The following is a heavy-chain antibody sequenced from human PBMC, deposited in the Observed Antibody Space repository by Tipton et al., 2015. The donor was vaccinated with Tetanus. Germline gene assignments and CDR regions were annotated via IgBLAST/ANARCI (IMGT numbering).Heavy chain of an antibody. D-gene: IGHD3-10*01. CDR2: ISNSGSA. V-gene: IGHV4-31*02. CDR3: ARDRGVQGGYYSYHGMDV. CDR1: GGSISSDGAY. Sequence: LRLSCTVSGGSISSDGAYWSWIRQHPGEGLEWIGYISNSGSAYYNPSLKSRVTISVDTSQKQISLKVNSVTAADTAVYYCARDRGVQGGYYSYHGMDVWGQGPTVTVSS. J-gene: IGHJ6*02.